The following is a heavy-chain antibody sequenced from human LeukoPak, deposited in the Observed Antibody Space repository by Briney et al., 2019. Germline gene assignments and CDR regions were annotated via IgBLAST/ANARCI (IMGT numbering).Heavy chain of an antibody. J-gene: IGHJ2*01. CDR2: INHSGST. V-gene: IGHV4-34*01. Sequence: PSETLSLTCAVYGGSFSGYYWSWIRQPPGKGLEWIGEINHSGSTNYNPSLKSRVTISVDTSKNQFSLKLSSVTAADTAVYYCARQMAQKYFDLWGRGTLVTVYS. D-gene: IGHD5-24*01. CDR1: GGSFSGYY. CDR3: ARQMAQKYFDL.